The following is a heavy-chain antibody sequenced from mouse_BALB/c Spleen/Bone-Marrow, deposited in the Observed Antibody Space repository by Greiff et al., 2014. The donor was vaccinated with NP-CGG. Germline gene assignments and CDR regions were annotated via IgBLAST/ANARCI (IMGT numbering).Heavy chain of an antibody. CDR1: GYTFTSYY. V-gene: IGHV1S81*02. CDR3: SRGYCGSTYYYAMDY. J-gene: IGHJ4*01. CDR2: INPSNVDT. Sequence: VKLMESGAELVKPGASVKLSCKASGYTFTSYYMFWVKQRPGQGLEWIGEINPSNVDTNFNEKFKSKATLTVDKSSNTAYMQLSSLTSEDSAVYYCSRGYCGSTYYYAMDYWGQGTSVTVSS. D-gene: IGHD1-1*01.